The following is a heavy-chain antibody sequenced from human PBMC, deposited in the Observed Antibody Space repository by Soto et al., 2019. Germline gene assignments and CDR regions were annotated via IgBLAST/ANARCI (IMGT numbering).Heavy chain of an antibody. D-gene: IGHD6-13*01. CDR3: ARHQSHSSSYVDP. V-gene: IGHV4-39*01. CDR2: IFYSGNT. J-gene: IGHJ5*02. CDR1: GGSISSGDYY. Sequence: PSETLSLTCTVSGGSISSGDYYWSWIRQPPGKGLEWIGYIFYSGNTYYNPSLKSRVTISVDTSKNQFSLKLSSVTAADTAVYYCARHQSHSSSYVDPWGQGTLVTVSS.